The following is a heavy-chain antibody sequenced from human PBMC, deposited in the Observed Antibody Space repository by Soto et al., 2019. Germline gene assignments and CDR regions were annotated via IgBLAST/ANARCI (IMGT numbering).Heavy chain of an antibody. CDR3: VRGSCHGHYAMDV. V-gene: IGHV1-3*01. J-gene: IGHJ6*02. CDR2: INVGNGNT. CDR1: GYKFSSYA. D-gene: IGHD2-15*01. Sequence: ASVKVSCKASGYKFSSYAIHWVRQAPGQRLEWMGWINVGNGNTKYSQKFHDRVTIIRDTSADTAYMEVSSLRSEDTAVYYCVRGSCHGHYAMDVWGQGTTVTVSS.